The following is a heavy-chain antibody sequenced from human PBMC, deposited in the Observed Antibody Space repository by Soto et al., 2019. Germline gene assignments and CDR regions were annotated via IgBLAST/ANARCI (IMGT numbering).Heavy chain of an antibody. V-gene: IGHV3-11*01. CDR1: GFTFSDYY. D-gene: IGHD2-15*01. Sequence: QVQLVESGGGLVKPGGSLRLSCAASGFTFSDYYMSWIRQAPGKGLKWVSYISSSGSTIYYADSVKGRFTISRDNAKNSLYLQMNSLRAEDTAVYYCARAVGYCSCGSCYTRYYYYYMDVWGKGTTVTVSS. J-gene: IGHJ6*03. CDR2: ISSSGSTI. CDR3: ARAVGYCSCGSCYTRYYYYYMDV.